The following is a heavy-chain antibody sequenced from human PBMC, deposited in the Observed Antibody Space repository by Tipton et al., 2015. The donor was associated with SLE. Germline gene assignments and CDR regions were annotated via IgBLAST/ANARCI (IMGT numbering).Heavy chain of an antibody. CDR1: GGSITTTPYY. J-gene: IGHJ4*02. Sequence: TLSLTCIVSGGSITTTPYYWGWIRQSPEKGLEWIGSTHYSGTTYYNPSLESRVTISVDTSKNQFSLKLSSVTAADTAVYYCARTLAAQIDYWGQGTLVTVSS. D-gene: IGHD6-6*01. CDR3: ARTLAAQIDY. CDR2: THYSGTT. V-gene: IGHV4-39*01.